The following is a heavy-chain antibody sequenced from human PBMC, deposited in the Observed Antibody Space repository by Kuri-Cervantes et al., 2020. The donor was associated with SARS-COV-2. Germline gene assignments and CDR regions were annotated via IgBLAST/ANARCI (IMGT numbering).Heavy chain of an antibody. CDR3: TRRIYCSGGSCSGGGSYYYYGMDV. D-gene: IGHD2-15*01. Sequence: GESLKISCAASGFTFSSYSMNWVRQAPGKGLEWVSSISSSSSYIYYADSVKGRFTISRDNAKNSLYLQMNSLKTEDTAVYYCTRRIYCSGGSCSGGGSYYYYGMDVWGQGTTVTVSS. V-gene: IGHV3-21*04. CDR1: GFTFSSYS. CDR2: ISSSSSYI. J-gene: IGHJ6*02.